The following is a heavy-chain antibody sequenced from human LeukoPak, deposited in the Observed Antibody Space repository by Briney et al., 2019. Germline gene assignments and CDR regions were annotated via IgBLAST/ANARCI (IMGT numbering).Heavy chain of an antibody. D-gene: IGHD3-10*01. CDR3: ARAQKAYYGSGSYYIWFDP. J-gene: IGHJ5*02. CDR2: IYYSGST. Sequence: SETLSLTCTVSGGSISNYFWSWIRQPPGKGLEWIGYIYYSGSTNYNPSLKSRVTISVDTPKNQFSLKLSSVTAADTAVYYCARAQKAYYGSGSYYIWFDPWGQGTLVTVSS. V-gene: IGHV4-59*01. CDR1: GGSISNYF.